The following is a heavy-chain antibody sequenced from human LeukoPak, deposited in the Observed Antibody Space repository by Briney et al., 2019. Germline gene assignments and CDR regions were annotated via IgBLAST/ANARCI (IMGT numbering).Heavy chain of an antibody. J-gene: IGHJ6*02. D-gene: IGHD2-2*01. CDR1: GFTFSSYA. CDR3: ARDLGDIVVVPAANNLIYYGMDV. V-gene: IGHV3-30-3*01. CDR2: ISYDGSNK. Sequence: GRSLRLSCAASGFTFSSYAMHWVRQAPGKGLEWVAVISYDGSNKYYADSVKGRFTISRDNSKNTLYLQMNSLRAEDTAVYYCARDLGDIVVVPAANNLIYYGMDVWGQGTTVTVSS.